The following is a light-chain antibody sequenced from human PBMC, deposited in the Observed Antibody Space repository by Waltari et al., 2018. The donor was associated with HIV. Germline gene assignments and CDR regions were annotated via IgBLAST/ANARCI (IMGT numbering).Light chain of an antibody. CDR3: VSYAGTYSFL. CDR1: SSDVGGYNY. V-gene: IGLV2-11*01. CDR2: DVT. J-gene: IGLJ2*01. Sequence: QSALTQPRSVSGSPGQSVTISCTGTSSDVGGYNYVSWYQQRPGKAPTLMIYDVTKRPSGVPDRFSGSKSGNTASLTISGLQAEDEGHYYCVSYAGTYSFLFGGGTNLTVL.